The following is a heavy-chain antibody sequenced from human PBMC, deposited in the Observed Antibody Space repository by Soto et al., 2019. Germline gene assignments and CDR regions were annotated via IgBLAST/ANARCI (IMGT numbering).Heavy chain of an antibody. CDR2: INHSGST. Sequence: PSETLSLTCAVYGGSFSGYYWSWIRQPPGKGLEWIGEINHSGSTNYNPSLKSRVTISVDTSKKRFSLKLTSVTAADTAIYYCIESIDWSRAFDYWGQGALVTVSS. CDR1: GGSFSGYY. J-gene: IGHJ4*02. D-gene: IGHD3-9*01. CDR3: IESIDWSRAFDY. V-gene: IGHV4-34*03.